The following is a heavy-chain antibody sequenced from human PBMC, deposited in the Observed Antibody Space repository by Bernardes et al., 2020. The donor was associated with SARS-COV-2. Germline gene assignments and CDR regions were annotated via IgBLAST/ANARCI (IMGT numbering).Heavy chain of an antibody. CDR1: GFTFSNYA. Sequence: GGSLRLSCAASGFTFSNYAMSWVRQAPGKGLEWVSVISGSGGSTYYADSVEGRFSISRDNSKNTLYVQMNSLRAEDTAVYYCAKGSDYYYYYGMDVWGQGTTVTVSS. J-gene: IGHJ6*02. CDR2: ISGSGGST. V-gene: IGHV3-23*01. D-gene: IGHD1-26*01. CDR3: AKGSDYYYYYGMDV.